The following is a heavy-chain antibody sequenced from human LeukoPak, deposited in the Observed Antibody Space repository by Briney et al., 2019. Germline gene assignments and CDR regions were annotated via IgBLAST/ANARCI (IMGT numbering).Heavy chain of an antibody. CDR1: GFTFSSNG. J-gene: IGHJ4*02. V-gene: IGHV3-30*02. Sequence: GGSLXXXXAASGFTFSSNGMHWVRQAPGKGLXEVAFIRYDGNNEYYADSVKGRFTISRDNSKNTLYLQMNSLRAEDTAVYYCAKLNCSSTSCYFDYWGQGTLVTVSS. CDR3: AKLNCSSTSCYFDY. CDR2: IRYDGNNE. D-gene: IGHD2-2*01.